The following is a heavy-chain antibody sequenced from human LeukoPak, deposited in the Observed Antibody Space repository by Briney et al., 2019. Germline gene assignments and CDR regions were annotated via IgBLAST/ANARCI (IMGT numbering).Heavy chain of an antibody. Sequence: GGSLRLSCAASGFTFNNYWMSWVRQAPGRGLEWVANIKQDGSKTYYADSVRGRFTISRDNAKNSLYLQMNSLRAEDTAVYYCARDGDTSGYSDWGQGTLVTVSS. CDR3: ARDGDTSGYSD. CDR1: GFTFNNYW. D-gene: IGHD3-22*01. V-gene: IGHV3-7*01. J-gene: IGHJ4*02. CDR2: IKQDGSKT.